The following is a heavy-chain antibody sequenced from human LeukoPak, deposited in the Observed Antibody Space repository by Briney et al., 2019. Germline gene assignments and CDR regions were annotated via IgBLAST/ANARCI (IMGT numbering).Heavy chain of an antibody. CDR2: IFFGGST. CDR1: GGSISSSSYY. J-gene: IGHJ4*02. D-gene: IGHD3-10*01. CDR3: ARDYYGWGSFYDY. V-gene: IGHV4-39*02. Sequence: PSETLSLTCTVSGGSISSSSYYWGWIRQPPGKGLEWIGRIFFGGSTYYNPSLKSRVTISVDTSKNQFSLKLSSVTAADTAVYYWARDYYGWGSFYDYWGQGTLVTVSS.